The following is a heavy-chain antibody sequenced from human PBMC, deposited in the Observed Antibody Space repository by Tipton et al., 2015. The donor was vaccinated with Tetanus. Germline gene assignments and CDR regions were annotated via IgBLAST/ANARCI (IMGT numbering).Heavy chain of an antibody. J-gene: IGHJ3*02. CDR2: ISWNSVTV. CDR1: GFKFDDHA. CDR3: AKGAYSVHDPFDI. Sequence: LSLTCAASGFKFDDHAMHWVRQAPGKGLEWVAGISWNSVTVGYVDSVQGRFTISRDNAKNALYLEMSGLTAEDGALYYCAKGAYSVHDPFDIRGQGTMVAVSS. D-gene: IGHD3-16*01. V-gene: IGHV3-9*01.